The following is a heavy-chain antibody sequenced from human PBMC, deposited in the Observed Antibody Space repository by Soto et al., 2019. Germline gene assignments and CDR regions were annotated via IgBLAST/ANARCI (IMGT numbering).Heavy chain of an antibody. CDR3: AKGGSGLLWFGGDNWFDP. V-gene: IGHV1-8*01. J-gene: IGHJ5*02. CDR2: MNPNSGNT. CDR1: GYTFTSYD. Sequence: ASVKVSCKASGYTFTSYDINWVRQATGQGLEWMGWMNPNSGNTGYAQKLQGRVTMTTDTSTSTAYMELRSLRSDDTAVYYCAKGGSGLLWFGGDNWFDPWGQGTLVTVSS. D-gene: IGHD3-10*01.